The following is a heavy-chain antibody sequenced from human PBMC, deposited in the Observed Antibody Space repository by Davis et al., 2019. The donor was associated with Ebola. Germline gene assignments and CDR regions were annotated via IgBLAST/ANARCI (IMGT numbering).Heavy chain of an antibody. Sequence: GESLKISCQGSGYSFTSYWIGWVRQMPGKGLEWMGIIYPGDSDTRYSPSFQGQVTISADKSISTAYLQWSSLKASDTAMYYCARQQGSGYSSGWNDYWGQGTLVTVSS. V-gene: IGHV5-51*01. CDR1: GYSFTSYW. CDR2: IYPGDSDT. D-gene: IGHD6-19*01. CDR3: ARQQGSGYSSGWNDY. J-gene: IGHJ4*02.